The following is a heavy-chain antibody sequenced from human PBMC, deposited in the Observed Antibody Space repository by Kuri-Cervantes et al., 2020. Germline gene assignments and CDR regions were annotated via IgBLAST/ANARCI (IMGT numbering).Heavy chain of an antibody. CDR2: ISWNSGSI. Sequence: LSLTCVASGFTFDDYAMHWVRQAPGKGLEWVSGISWNSGSIGYADSVKGRFTISRDNSKNMMYLQMDSLRAEDTALYYCTKDRSYPRDVFDMWGQGTMVTVSS. J-gene: IGHJ3*02. V-gene: IGHV3-9*01. CDR3: TKDRSYPRDVFDM. CDR1: GFTFDDYA.